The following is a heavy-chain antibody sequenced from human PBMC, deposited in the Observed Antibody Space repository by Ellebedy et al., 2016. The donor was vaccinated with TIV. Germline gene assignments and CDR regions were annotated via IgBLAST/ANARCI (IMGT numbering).Heavy chain of an antibody. J-gene: IGHJ3*02. CDR1: GGSFSGYY. Sequence: MPGGSLRLSCAVYGGSFSGYYWSWIRQPPGKGLEWIGEINHSGSTNYNPSLKSRVTISVDTSKNQFSLKLSSVTAADTAVYYCARGRSAFDIWGQGTMVTVSS. CDR2: INHSGST. CDR3: ARGRSAFDI. V-gene: IGHV4-34*01.